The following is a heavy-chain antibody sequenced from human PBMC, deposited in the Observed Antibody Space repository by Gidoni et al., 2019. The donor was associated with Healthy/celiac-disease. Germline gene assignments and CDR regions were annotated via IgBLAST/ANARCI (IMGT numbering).Heavy chain of an antibody. CDR1: GFTFSSYA. CDR2: ISGSGGST. J-gene: IGHJ4*02. Sequence: EVQLLESGGGLVQPGGSLRLSCAASGFTFSSYAMSWVRQAPGKGLEWVSAISGSGGSTYYADSVKGRFTISRDNSKNTLYLQMNSLRAEDTAVYYCAKDRGIYSYGLSYLFDYWGQGTLVTVSS. CDR3: AKDRGIYSYGLSYLFDY. D-gene: IGHD5-18*01. V-gene: IGHV3-23*01.